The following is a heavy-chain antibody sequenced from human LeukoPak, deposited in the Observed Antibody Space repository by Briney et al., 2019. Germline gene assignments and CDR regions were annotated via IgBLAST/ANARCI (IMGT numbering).Heavy chain of an antibody. D-gene: IGHD2-2*01. CDR2: INPSGDRT. Sequence: ASVKVSCKASGYTFTSYFMHWVTQAPGQGLEWMGTINPSGDRTSYAQKFQGRVTMTRDTSTSTAYMELSSLTSEDTALYYCASEPAGLYYFVYWRQGTLVTVSS. CDR1: GYTFTSYF. CDR3: ASEPAGLYYFVY. J-gene: IGHJ4*02. V-gene: IGHV1-46*01.